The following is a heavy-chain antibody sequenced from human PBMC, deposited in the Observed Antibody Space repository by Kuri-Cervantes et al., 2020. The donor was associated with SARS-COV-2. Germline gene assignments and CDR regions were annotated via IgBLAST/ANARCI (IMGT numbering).Heavy chain of an antibody. Sequence: ASVKVSCKVSGYTLTELSMHWVRQAPGKGLEWMGGFDPEDGETIYAQKFQGRVTMTEDTSTDTAYMELSSLRSEDTAVYYCARDRRPIVVVPHYYYGMDVWGQGTTVTVSS. D-gene: IGHD3-22*01. V-gene: IGHV1-24*01. CDR1: GYTLTELS. CDR2: FDPEDGET. J-gene: IGHJ6*02. CDR3: ARDRRPIVVVPHYYYGMDV.